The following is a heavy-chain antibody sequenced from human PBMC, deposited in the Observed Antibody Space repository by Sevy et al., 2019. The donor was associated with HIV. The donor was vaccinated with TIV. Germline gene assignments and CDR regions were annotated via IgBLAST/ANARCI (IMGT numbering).Heavy chain of an antibody. D-gene: IGHD3-22*01. Sequence: GASVKVSCKASGGTFSSYAISWVRQAPGQGLEWMGGIIPIFGTANYAQKFQGRVTITADESTSTAYMELSSLRSEDTAVYYCARGLFGSGYYDCPDYWGQGTLVTVSS. CDR2: IIPIFGTA. CDR1: GGTFSSYA. CDR3: ARGLFGSGYYDCPDY. V-gene: IGHV1-69*13. J-gene: IGHJ4*02.